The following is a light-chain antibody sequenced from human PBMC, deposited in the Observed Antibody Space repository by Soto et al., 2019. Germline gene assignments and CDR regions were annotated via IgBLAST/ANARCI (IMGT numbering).Light chain of an antibody. Sequence: DIQMTQSPSSLSASVGDRVTITCRASQDISDYLAWYQQKRGKVPKVLIYAASTLQSGVPSRFSGSGSGTDFTLTISSLQPEDVGTYYCQKYKNVPLTFGGGTKVEIK. CDR1: QDISDY. J-gene: IGKJ4*01. CDR2: AAS. CDR3: QKYKNVPLT. V-gene: IGKV1-27*01.